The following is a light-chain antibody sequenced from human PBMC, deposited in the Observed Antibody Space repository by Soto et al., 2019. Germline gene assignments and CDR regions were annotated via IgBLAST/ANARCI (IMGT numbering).Light chain of an antibody. Sequence: QSVLTQPPSVSAAPGQTVTISCSGSSSNIGNNYVSWYQQLPGTAPKLLIYDNNKRPSGIPDRFSGSKSGTSATLGITGLQTGDEADYYCGTWDDSLSAVVFGGGTKVTVL. CDR2: DNN. CDR1: SSNIGNNY. J-gene: IGLJ2*01. CDR3: GTWDDSLSAVV. V-gene: IGLV1-51*01.